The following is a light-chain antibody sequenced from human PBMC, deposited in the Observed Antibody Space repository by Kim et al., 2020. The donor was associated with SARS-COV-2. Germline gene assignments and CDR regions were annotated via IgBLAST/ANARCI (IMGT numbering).Light chain of an antibody. V-gene: IGLV2-14*03. CDR3: SSYTSSSTVV. J-gene: IGLJ2*01. CDR1: SSDVGGYNY. Sequence: GQSITISCTGTSSDVGGYNYVSWYQQHPGKAPKLMIYDVSNRPSGVSNRFSGSKSGNTASLTISGLQAEDEADDYCSSYTSSSTVVFGGGTQLTVL. CDR2: DVS.